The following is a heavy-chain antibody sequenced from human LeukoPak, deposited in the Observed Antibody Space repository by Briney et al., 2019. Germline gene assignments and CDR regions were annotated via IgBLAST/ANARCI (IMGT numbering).Heavy chain of an antibody. V-gene: IGHV4-39*01. Sequence: SETLSLTCTVSGGSISSSSYYWGWIRQPPGKGLEWIGSIYYSGSTYYNPSLKSRVTISVDTSKNQFSLKLSSVTAADTAVYYCARLSRGAVAGTAFDYWGQGTLVTASS. D-gene: IGHD6-19*01. CDR3: ARLSRGAVAGTAFDY. CDR1: GGSISSSSYY. J-gene: IGHJ4*02. CDR2: IYYSGST.